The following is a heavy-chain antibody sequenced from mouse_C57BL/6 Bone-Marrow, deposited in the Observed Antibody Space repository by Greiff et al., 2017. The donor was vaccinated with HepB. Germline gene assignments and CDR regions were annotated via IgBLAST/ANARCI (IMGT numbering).Heavy chain of an antibody. D-gene: IGHD1-1*01. CDR2: ISSGSSTI. CDR1: GFTFSDYG. CDR3: ARRLLFDY. Sequence: EVMLVESGGGLVKPGGSLKLSCAASGFTFSDYGMHWVRQAPEKGLEWVAYISSGSSTIYYADTVKGRFTISRDNDKNTLFLQMTSLTSEDTAMYYCARRLLFDYWGQGTTLTVSS. J-gene: IGHJ2*01. V-gene: IGHV5-17*01.